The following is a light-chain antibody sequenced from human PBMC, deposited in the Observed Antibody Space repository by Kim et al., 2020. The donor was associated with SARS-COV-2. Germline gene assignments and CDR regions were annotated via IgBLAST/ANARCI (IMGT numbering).Light chain of an antibody. CDR3: QAWDSSNWV. V-gene: IGLV3-1*01. Sequence: SVSPGPTGSILCSGDKVGDKYACWYQQKPGQSPVLVIYQDSKRPSGIPERFSGSNSGNTATLTISGTQAMDEADYYCQAWDSSNWVFGGGTQPTVL. CDR2: QDS. J-gene: IGLJ3*02. CDR1: KVGDKY.